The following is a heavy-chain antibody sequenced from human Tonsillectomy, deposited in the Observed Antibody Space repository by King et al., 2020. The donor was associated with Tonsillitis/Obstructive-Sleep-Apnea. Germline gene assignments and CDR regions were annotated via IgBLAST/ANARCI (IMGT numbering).Heavy chain of an antibody. Sequence: VQLVESGGGVVQPGRSLRLSCAASGFTFSNYGMHWVRQAPGKGLEWVAVIWLDGSNKYYVDSVKGRFTISRDNLKNTLYLQMNSLRAEDTAVYYCARGAWSASTVTTYCDYWGQGTLVTVSS. V-gene: IGHV3-33*01. D-gene: IGHD4-17*01. CDR3: ARGAWSASTVTTYCDY. J-gene: IGHJ4*02. CDR1: GFTFSNYG. CDR2: IWLDGSNK.